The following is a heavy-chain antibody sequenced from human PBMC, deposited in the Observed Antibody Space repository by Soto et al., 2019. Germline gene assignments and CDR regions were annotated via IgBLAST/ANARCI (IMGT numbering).Heavy chain of an antibody. CDR1: GFTFSSYA. D-gene: IGHD2-15*01. J-gene: IGHJ5*02. CDR3: AKDLEVVVVVAATPNWFDP. V-gene: IGHV3-23*01. Sequence: GGSLRLSCAASGFTFSSYAMSWVRQSPGKGLDWVSAISGSGGSTYYADSVKGRFTISRDNSKNTLYLQMNSLRAEDTAVYYCAKDLEVVVVVAATPNWFDPWGQGTLVTVSS. CDR2: ISGSGGST.